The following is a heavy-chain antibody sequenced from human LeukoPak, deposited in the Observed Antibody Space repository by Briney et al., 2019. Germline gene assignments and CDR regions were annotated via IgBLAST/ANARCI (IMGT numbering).Heavy chain of an antibody. J-gene: IGHJ4*02. CDR3: ARGALMAPGLFDY. Sequence: PGGSLRLSSAASEFTLSANYMSWIREAPGKGLEGVSYISNRGIHTEYAYSVKGRFTISRDNAKNSLYLQMISLRAEETAVYYCARGALMAPGLFDYWGQGTLVTVSS. CDR1: EFTLSANY. CDR2: ISNRGIHT. V-gene: IGHV3-11*06. D-gene: IGHD1-14*01.